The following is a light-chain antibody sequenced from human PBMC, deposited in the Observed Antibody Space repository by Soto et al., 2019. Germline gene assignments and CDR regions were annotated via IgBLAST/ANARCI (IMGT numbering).Light chain of an antibody. CDR3: QQYGAS. CDR1: QSVTSGY. CDR2: GAS. J-gene: IGKJ2*01. V-gene: IGKV3-20*01. Sequence: EIVLTQSPGTLSLSPGERATLSCRASQSVTSGYLAWYQQKPGQAPRLLIYGASSRATGIPDRFSGSGSGTDFSLTISTLEPEDFAVYYCQQYGASFGQGTKLEIK.